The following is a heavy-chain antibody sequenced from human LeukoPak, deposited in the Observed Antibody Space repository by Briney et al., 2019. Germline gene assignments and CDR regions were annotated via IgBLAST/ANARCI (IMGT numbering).Heavy chain of an antibody. J-gene: IGHJ4*02. V-gene: IGHV4-38-2*02. D-gene: IGHD4-17*01. CDR2: IYHSGST. CDR1: GGSISSYY. Sequence: SETLSLTCTVSGGSISSYYRSWLRQPPGKGLEWIGSIYHSGSTYYNPSLKSRVTISVDTSKNQFSLKLSSVTAADTAVYYCARDVPDYGDLVDYWGQGTLVTVSS. CDR3: ARDVPDYGDLVDY.